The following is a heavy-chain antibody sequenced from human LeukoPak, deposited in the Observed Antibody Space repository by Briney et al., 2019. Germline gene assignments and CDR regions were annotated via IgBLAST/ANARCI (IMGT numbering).Heavy chain of an antibody. D-gene: IGHD3-10*01. J-gene: IGHJ4*02. CDR3: ARDHEERGPYLDL. CDR2: IDPVDGET. V-gene: IGHV1-69-2*01. Sequence: ASVKVSCKASGYPFSDYYIHWVQEAPGEGLEWMGRIDPVDGETTYAESFQGRVTFTADRSTYTIYMELNSLTFADRAVYYCARDHEERGPYLDLWGQGTQVIVSS. CDR1: GYPFSDYY.